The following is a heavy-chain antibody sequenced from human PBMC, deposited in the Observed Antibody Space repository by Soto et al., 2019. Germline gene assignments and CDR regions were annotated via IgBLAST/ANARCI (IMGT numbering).Heavy chain of an antibody. D-gene: IGHD3-10*01. J-gene: IGHJ4*02. CDR1: GFTFSSYA. CDR3: ARGSLRYYYGSGSYSY. Sequence: GGSLRLSCAASGFTFSSYAMSWVRQAPGKGLEWVSAISGSGGSTYYADSVKGRFTISRDNSKNTLYLQMNSLRAEDTAVYYCARGSLRYYYGSGSYSYWGQGTLVTVSS. CDR2: ISGSGGST. V-gene: IGHV3-23*01.